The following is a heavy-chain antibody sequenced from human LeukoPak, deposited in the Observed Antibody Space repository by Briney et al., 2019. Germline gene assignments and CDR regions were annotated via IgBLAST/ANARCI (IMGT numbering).Heavy chain of an antibody. V-gene: IGHV1-46*01. CDR2: INPSGGST. D-gene: IGHD5-24*01. J-gene: IGHJ1*01. Sequence: ASVKVSCKASGGTFSSYAISWVRQAPGQGLEWMGIINPSGGSTSYAQKFQGRVTMTRDTSTSTVYTELSSLRSEDTAVYYCAGPGEMATIEYAEYFQHWGQGTLVTVSS. CDR3: AGPGEMATIEYAEYFQH. CDR1: GGTFSSYA.